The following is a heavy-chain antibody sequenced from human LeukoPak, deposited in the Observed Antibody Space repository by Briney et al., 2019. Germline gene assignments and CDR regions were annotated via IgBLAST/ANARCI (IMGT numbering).Heavy chain of an antibody. CDR2: ISYDGSNK. D-gene: IGHD5-18*01. CDR3: ARDEGYSYGTYWYFDL. CDR1: GFTFSSYA. Sequence: GRSLRLSCAASGFTFSSYAMHWVRQAPGKGLEWVAVISYDGSNKYYADSVKGRFTISRDNSKNTLYLQMNSLRAEDTAVYYCARDEGYSYGTYWYFDLWGRGTLVTVSS. J-gene: IGHJ2*01. V-gene: IGHV3-30-3*01.